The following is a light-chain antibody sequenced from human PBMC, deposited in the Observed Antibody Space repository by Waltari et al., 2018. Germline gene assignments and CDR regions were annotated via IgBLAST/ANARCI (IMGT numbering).Light chain of an antibody. Sequence: QTVVTQEPSLPVPPGGPVTLTCALSSGSVSSTSYPTWYQQTPGQPPRTLVYKGISRSSGVPDRFSGSILGNTAALTITGAQADDESDYYCSMYMGSGVWVFGGGTKLTVL. CDR3: SMYMGSGVWV. J-gene: IGLJ3*02. CDR2: KGI. V-gene: IGLV8-61*01. CDR1: SGSVSSTSY.